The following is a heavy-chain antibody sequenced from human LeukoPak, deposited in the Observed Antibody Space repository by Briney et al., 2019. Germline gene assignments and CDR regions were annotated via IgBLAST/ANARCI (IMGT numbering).Heavy chain of an antibody. J-gene: IGHJ4*02. CDR2: INPNSGDT. Sequence: ASVKVSCKASGYTFTSYYMHWVRQAPGRGLGWMGWINPNSGDTNYAQKFQGRVTMTRDTSISTAYMELSRLRSDDTAVYYCARVRYRLAETYIDYWGQGTLVTVSS. CDR3: ARVRYRLAETYIDY. V-gene: IGHV1-2*02. D-gene: IGHD3-16*01. CDR1: GYTFTSYY.